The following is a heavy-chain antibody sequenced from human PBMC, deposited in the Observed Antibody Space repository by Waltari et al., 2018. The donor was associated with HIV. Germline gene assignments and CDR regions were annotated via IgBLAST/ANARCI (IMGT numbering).Heavy chain of an antibody. CDR1: GYTFTGYY. J-gene: IGHJ3*02. Sequence: QVQLVQSGAEVKKPGASVKVSCKASGYTFTGYYMQWVRQAPGQGLEWMGWINPNSGGTNYAQKFQGRVTMTRDTSISTAYMELSRLRSDDTAVYYCARDWQQWLVRGGAFDIWGQGTMVTVSS. D-gene: IGHD6-19*01. CDR3: ARDWQQWLVRGGAFDI. V-gene: IGHV1-2*02. CDR2: INPNSGGT.